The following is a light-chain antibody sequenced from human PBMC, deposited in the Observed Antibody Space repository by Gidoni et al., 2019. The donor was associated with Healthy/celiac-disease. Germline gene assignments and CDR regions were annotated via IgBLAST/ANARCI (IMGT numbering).Light chain of an antibody. CDR1: HSINTW. Sequence: GDRVTITCRASHSINTWLAWYRQKPGEAPKLLISDASILESGVPSRFRGSGSGTEFTLTISSLQPDDFATYYCQQYNSDSPTFXQXTRLDIK. V-gene: IGKV1-5*01. J-gene: IGKJ5*01. CDR2: DAS. CDR3: QQYNSDSPT.